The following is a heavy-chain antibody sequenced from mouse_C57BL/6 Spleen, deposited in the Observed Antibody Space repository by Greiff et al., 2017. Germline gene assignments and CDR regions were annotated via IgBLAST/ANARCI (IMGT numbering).Heavy chain of an antibody. CDR2: ISYDGSN. CDR3: ASYYGSSYDYAMDY. CDR1: GYSITSGYY. Sequence: EVKLMESGPGLVKPSQSLSLTCSVTGYSITSGYYWNWIRQFPGNKLEWMGYISYDGSNNYNPSLKNRISITRDTSKNQFFLKLNSVTTEDTATYYCASYYGSSYDYAMDYWGQGTSVTVSS. J-gene: IGHJ4*01. V-gene: IGHV3-6*01. D-gene: IGHD1-1*01.